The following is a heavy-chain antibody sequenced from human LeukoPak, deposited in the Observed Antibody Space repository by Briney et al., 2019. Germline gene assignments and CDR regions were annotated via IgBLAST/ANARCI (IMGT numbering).Heavy chain of an antibody. D-gene: IGHD2-2*02. CDR2: ISDDGSKR. CDR3: AKAAAIWRGFFDY. CDR1: GFTFRDSA. Sequence: PGRSLRLSCSGAGFTFRDSAFHWVRQAPGKGLEWVAVISDDGSKRFYADSVKGRFTISSDNSRDTLYLQMNSLRAEDTAVYYCAKAAAIWRGFFDYWGQGTLVTVSS. V-gene: IGHV3-30*04. J-gene: IGHJ4*02.